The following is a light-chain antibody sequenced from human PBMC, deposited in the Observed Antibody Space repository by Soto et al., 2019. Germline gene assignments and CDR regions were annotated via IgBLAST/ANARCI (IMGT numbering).Light chain of an antibody. CDR2: RDS. V-gene: IGLV3-9*01. CDR1: NIGSKN. Sequence: SSELTQPLSVSVALGQTARITCGGNNIGSKNVHWYQQKPGQAPVLVIYRDSSRSSGIPERFSGSNSGNTATLTISRAQAGDEADYYCQVWDSSTGVFGTGTKLTVL. CDR3: QVWDSSTGV. J-gene: IGLJ1*01.